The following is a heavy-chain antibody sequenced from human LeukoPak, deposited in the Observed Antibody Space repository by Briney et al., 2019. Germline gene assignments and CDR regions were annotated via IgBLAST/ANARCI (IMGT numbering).Heavy chain of an antibody. Sequence: QPGRSLRLSCAASGFTFSNYGFHWVRQAPGKGLEWVALIYYDGSNKYYADSVKGRFAISRDSSKNTVYLQMNSLRVEDTALYYCARHVDTTGHYGRFDPWGQGTLVTVSS. V-gene: IGHV3-33*01. CDR1: GFTFSNYG. CDR2: IYYDGSNK. CDR3: ARHVDTTGHYGRFDP. D-gene: IGHD3-22*01. J-gene: IGHJ5*02.